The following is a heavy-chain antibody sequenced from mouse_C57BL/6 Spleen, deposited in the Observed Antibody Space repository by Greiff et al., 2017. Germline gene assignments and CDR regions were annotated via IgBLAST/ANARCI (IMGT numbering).Heavy chain of an antibody. CDR2: FYPGSGSI. D-gene: IGHD2-4*01. Sequence: VKLMESGAELVKPGASVKLSCKASGYTFTEYTIHWVKQRSGQGLEWIGWFYPGSGSIKYNEKFKDKATLTADKSSSTVYMELSRLTSEDSAVYFCARHEDDYDRDYAMDYWGQGTSVTVSS. CDR3: ARHEDDYDRDYAMDY. CDR1: GYTFTEYT. V-gene: IGHV1-62-2*01. J-gene: IGHJ4*01.